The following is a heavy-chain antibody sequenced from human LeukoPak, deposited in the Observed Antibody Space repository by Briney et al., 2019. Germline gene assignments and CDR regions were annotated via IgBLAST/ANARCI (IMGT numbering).Heavy chain of an antibody. V-gene: IGHV3-15*01. CDR3: TTGTLQYFDWLLTSRYYFDY. CDR2: IKSKTDGGTT. CDR1: GFTFSNAW. J-gene: IGHJ4*02. D-gene: IGHD3-9*01. Sequence: GGSLRLSCAASGFTFSNAWMSWVRQAPGKGLEWVGRIKSKTDGGTTDYAAPVKGRFTISRDDSKNTLYLQMNSLKTEDTAVYYCTTGTLQYFDWLLTSRYYFDYWGQGTLVTVSS.